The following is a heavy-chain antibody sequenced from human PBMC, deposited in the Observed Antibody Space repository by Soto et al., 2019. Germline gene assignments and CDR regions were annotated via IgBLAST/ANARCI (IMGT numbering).Heavy chain of an antibody. Sequence: GSGPTLVNPSQTLTLTCTFSGFSLSSTGVGVAWIRQPPGKALEWLAVIYWDDDKRYSTSLKNRLTVSKDTSKTQVVLTMTNVAPADTATYDCAHGTFGGIIAAGAMDVWGEGTTVTGSS. J-gene: IGHJ6*04. CDR2: IYWDDDK. V-gene: IGHV2-5*02. CDR3: AHGTFGGIIAAGAMDV. D-gene: IGHD3-16*02. CDR1: GFSLSSTGVG.